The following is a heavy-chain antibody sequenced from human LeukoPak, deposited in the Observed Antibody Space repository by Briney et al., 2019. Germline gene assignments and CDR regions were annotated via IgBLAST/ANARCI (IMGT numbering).Heavy chain of an antibody. V-gene: IGHV3-30-3*01. D-gene: IGHD1-26*01. J-gene: IGHJ4*02. Sequence: PGGSLRLSCAASGFTFSSYAMHWVRQAPGKGLEWVAVISYDGSNKYYADSVKGRFTISRDNSKNTLYLQMNSLRAEDTAVYYCASCYREWELSGGVGYWGQGTLVTVSS. CDR1: GFTFSSYA. CDR3: ASCYREWELSGGVGY. CDR2: ISYDGSNK.